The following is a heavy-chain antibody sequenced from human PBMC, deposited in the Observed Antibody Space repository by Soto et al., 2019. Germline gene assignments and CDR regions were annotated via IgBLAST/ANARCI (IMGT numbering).Heavy chain of an antibody. CDR2: IKSKTDGGTT. V-gene: IGHV3-15*07. Sequence: GGSLRLSCAASGFTFSNAWMNWVRQAPGKGLEWVDRIKSKTDGGTTDYAAPVKGRFTISRDDSKNTLYLQMNSLKTEDTAVYYCTTAPPTVDYYFDNWGQGTLVTVSS. CDR3: TTAPPTVDYYFDN. J-gene: IGHJ4*02. CDR1: GFTFSNAW. D-gene: IGHD3-9*01.